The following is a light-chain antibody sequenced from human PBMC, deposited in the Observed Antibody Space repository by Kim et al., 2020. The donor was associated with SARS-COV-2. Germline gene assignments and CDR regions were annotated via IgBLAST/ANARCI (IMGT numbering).Light chain of an antibody. CDR2: LGS. Sequence: EIVMTQSPLSLPVTPGEPASISCRSSQSLRHTNGYNYLDWYLQKPGQSPQLLIYLGSNRASGVPDRFSGSGSGTYFTLKISRVEAEDVGVYYCMQALQTPRTFGGGTKVDIK. CDR1: QSLRHTNGYNY. J-gene: IGKJ4*01. CDR3: MQALQTPRT. V-gene: IGKV2-28*01.